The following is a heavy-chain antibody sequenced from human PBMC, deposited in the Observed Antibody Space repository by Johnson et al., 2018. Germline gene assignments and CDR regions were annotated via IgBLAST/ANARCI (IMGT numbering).Heavy chain of an antibody. CDR2: IYSGGST. CDR3: ARDGSTYYYTMDV. J-gene: IGHJ6*02. V-gene: IGHV3-66*01. Sequence: VQLQESGGGLVQXGGSLKLSCAASGFSFSGSPMHWVRQASGKGLEWVSVIYSGGSTYYADSVKGRFTIARDNAKSSLYVQMNSLRAEDTAVYYCARDGSTYYYTMDVWGQGTTVTVSS. CDR1: GFSFSGSP.